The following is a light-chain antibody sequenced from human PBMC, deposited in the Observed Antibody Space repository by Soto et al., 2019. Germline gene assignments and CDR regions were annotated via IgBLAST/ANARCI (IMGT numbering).Light chain of an antibody. V-gene: IGLV5-39*01. J-gene: IGLJ3*02. Sequence: QSVLTQPTSLSASPGASARFTCTLRSGINVGTYRIYWYQQKPGSLPQYLLRYKSDSDKQQGSGVPSRFSGSKDASTNAGLLLISGLQSEDEADYYCAIWYSSTWVFGGGTKLTVL. CDR2: YKSDSDK. CDR3: AIWYSSTWV. CDR1: SGINVGTYR.